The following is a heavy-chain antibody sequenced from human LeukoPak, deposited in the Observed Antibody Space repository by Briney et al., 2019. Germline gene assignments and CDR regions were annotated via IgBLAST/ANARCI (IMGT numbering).Heavy chain of an antibody. V-gene: IGHV4-59*01. CDR2: IYFSGNT. CDR1: SGSIDNYY. J-gene: IGHJ4*02. D-gene: IGHD3-3*01. CDR3: ARHLWSEYHKFDY. Sequence: NPSETLSLTCTVSSGSIDNYYWSWIRQPPGKGLEWIAHIYFSGNTNYNPSLKSRVTISLDRSNNQFSLKLRSVTAADTAVYYCARHLWSEYHKFDYXGQGFLVTVS.